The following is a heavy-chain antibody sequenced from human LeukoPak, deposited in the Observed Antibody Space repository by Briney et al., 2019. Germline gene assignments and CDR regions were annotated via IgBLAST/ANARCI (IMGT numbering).Heavy chain of an antibody. Sequence: SETLSLTCTVPGGSISSYYWSWIRQPPGKGLEWIGYIYYSGSTNYNPSLKSRVTISVDTSKNQFSLKLSSVTAADTAVYYCARLSDDDPLRKYFDYWGQGTLVTVSS. CDR2: IYYSGST. J-gene: IGHJ4*02. V-gene: IGHV4-59*01. CDR1: GGSISSYY. D-gene: IGHD3-16*02. CDR3: ARLSDDDPLRKYFDY.